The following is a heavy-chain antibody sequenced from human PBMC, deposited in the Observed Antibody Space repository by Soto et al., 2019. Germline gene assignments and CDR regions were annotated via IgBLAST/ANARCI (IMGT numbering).Heavy chain of an antibody. CDR1: GFTFSSYG. V-gene: IGHV3-33*01. Sequence: QVQLVESGGGVVQPGRSLSLSCAASGFTFSSYGIHWVRQAPGKGLEWVAVIWYDGSNKYYADSVKGRFTISRDNSKNTLDLQMNSLRAEDTAVYYCARDVLVRGVKYHGMDVWGQGTTVTVSS. CDR2: IWYDGSNK. D-gene: IGHD3-10*01. CDR3: ARDVLVRGVKYHGMDV. J-gene: IGHJ6*02.